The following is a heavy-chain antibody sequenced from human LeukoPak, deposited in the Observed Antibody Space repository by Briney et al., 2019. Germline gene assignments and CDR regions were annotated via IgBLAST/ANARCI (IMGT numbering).Heavy chain of an antibody. J-gene: IGHJ4*02. CDR3: AKSANTAMTYYFDY. D-gene: IGHD5-18*01. CDR2: ISSSGGNT. V-gene: IGHV3-23*01. CDR1: GFTFSSYA. Sequence: GGSLRLSCAASGFTFSSYAMSWVRQAPGKGLEWVSGISSSGGNTYYTDSVRGRFTISRDNSKNTLYLQMNSLRAEDTAVYYCAKSANTAMTYYFDYWGQGTLVTVSS.